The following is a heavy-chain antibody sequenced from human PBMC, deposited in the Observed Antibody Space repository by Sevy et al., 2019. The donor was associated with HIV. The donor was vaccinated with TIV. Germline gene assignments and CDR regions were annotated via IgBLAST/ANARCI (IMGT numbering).Heavy chain of an antibody. CDR2: ISPNSAYI. Sequence: GGSLRLSCAVSGFNIDDYAMSWVRQAPGKGLEWVSGISPNSAYIGYADSVKGRFTMSRDKAKRSLFLQMDNLRVEDTALYYCVKCNSRLLTTYFDHWGQGTRVTVSS. D-gene: IGHD3-22*01. CDR1: GFNIDDYA. V-gene: IGHV3-9*01. J-gene: IGHJ4*02. CDR3: VKCNSRLLTTYFDH.